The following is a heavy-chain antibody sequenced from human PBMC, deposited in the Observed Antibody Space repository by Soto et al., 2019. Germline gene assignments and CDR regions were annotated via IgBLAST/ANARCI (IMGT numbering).Heavy chain of an antibody. D-gene: IGHD2-21*02. CDR2: IDAGSGNT. V-gene: IGHV1-3*01. CDR1: GYMFGRYA. J-gene: IGHJ4*02. Sequence: ASVMVSCKASGYMFGRYAMHWVRQAPGQSLEWMGWIDAGSGNTKYSLNFQGRVTITRDTSASTAYMELSSLRSEDTAVYYCARSIVVVTALDYWGQGTLVTVSS. CDR3: ARSIVVVTALDY.